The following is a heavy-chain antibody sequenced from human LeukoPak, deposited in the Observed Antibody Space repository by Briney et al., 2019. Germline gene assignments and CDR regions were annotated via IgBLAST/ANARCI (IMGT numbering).Heavy chain of an antibody. CDR2: IIPVFGTP. CDR3: ARERLARFPYFDY. J-gene: IGHJ4*02. Sequence: GASVKVSCKTSGGTFSISGISWVRQAPGQGPEWMGGIIPVFGTPNYAQKFQGRLTITADRSTTTAYMELSSLTSDDTAVYYCARERLARFPYFDYWGQGTLVAVSS. CDR1: GGTFSISG. D-gene: IGHD3-3*01. V-gene: IGHV1-69*06.